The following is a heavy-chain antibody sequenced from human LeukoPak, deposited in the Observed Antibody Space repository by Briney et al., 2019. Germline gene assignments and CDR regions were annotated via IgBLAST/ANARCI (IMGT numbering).Heavy chain of an antibody. J-gene: IGHJ5*02. D-gene: IGHD4-17*01. CDR1: GFTFRNYW. CDR2: TKPDGSAE. CDR3: AKDGDTTVTGWFDP. Sequence: GGSLRLSCAASGFTFRNYWMGWVRQAPGKGLEWVANTKPDGSAEYYADSVRGRFTTSRDNANNFLYLQMSRLRAEDTAVYYCAKDGDTTVTGWFDPWGQGTLVTVSS. V-gene: IGHV3-7*03.